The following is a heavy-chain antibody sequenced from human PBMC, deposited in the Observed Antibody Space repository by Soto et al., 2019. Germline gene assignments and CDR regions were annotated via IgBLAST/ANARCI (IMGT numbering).Heavy chain of an antibody. Sequence: QLQLQESGPGLVKPSETLSLTCTVSGGSISSSSYYWGWIRQPPGKGLEWIGSIYYSGSTYYNPSLKSRVTISVDTSKNQFSLKLSSVTAADTAVYYCARCASGSYPRDFDYWGQGTLATVSS. CDR3: ARCASGSYPRDFDY. J-gene: IGHJ4*02. D-gene: IGHD1-26*01. CDR1: GGSISSSSYY. CDR2: IYYSGST. V-gene: IGHV4-39*01.